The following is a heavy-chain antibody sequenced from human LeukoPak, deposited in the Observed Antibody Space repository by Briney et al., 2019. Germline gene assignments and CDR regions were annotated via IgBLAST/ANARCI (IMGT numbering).Heavy chain of an antibody. Sequence: PGGSLRLSCAASGFTFSSYEMSWVRQAPGKGLEWVSYISSRGSTRYYADSVKGRFTISRDNAKNSLYLQMNSLRAEDTAVYYCARDRGYYDSSELDYWGQGTLVTVSS. CDR3: ARDRGYYDSSELDY. D-gene: IGHD3-22*01. J-gene: IGHJ4*02. CDR1: GFTFSSYE. CDR2: ISSRGSTR. V-gene: IGHV3-48*03.